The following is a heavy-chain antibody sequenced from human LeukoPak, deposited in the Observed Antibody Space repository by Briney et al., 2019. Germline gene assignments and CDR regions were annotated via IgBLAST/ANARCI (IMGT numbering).Heavy chain of an antibody. D-gene: IGHD2-15*01. Sequence: ASVTDSCKASGYTFTDYGITWVRQAPGQGLEWMGWISGYNGNTNYVQSFQGRVTMTADRSTSTAYMELRRLTSDDTAIYYCATDIHPGLGSGASCCFDSWGQGTLVTVSS. V-gene: IGHV1-18*01. J-gene: IGHJ4*02. CDR2: ISGYNGNT. CDR1: GYTFTDYG. CDR3: ATDIHPGLGSGASCCFDS.